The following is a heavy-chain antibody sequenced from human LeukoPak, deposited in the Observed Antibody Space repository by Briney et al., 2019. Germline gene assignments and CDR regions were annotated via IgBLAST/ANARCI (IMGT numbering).Heavy chain of an antibody. CDR1: XXXXSSSSYY. CDR3: ARLYDILTGYKPTFDP. V-gene: IGHV4-39*01. CDR2: IYYSGST. J-gene: IGHJ5*02. Sequence: SETXSLTXXXXXXXXSSSSYYWGWXRQPPGKGLEWIGSIYYSGSTYYNPSLKSRVTISVDASKNQFSLKLSSVTAADTAVYYCARLYDILTGYKPTFDPWGQGTLVTVSS. D-gene: IGHD3-9*01.